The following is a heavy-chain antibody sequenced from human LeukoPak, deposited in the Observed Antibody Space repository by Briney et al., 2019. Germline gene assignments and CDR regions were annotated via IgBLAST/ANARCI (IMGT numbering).Heavy chain of an antibody. CDR3: VKEAPWTTIYS. CDR1: GFTFSGNY. CDR2: IYRGDAT. Sequence: PGGSLRLSCAASGFTFSGNYMSWVRQAPGKGLEWVAVIYRGDATYYADSVKGRFTISRDRSANTVFLQMDSLRVEDTAVYYCVKEAPWTTIYSWGQGTLVTVSS. V-gene: IGHV3-66*01. D-gene: IGHD4-11*01. J-gene: IGHJ5*02.